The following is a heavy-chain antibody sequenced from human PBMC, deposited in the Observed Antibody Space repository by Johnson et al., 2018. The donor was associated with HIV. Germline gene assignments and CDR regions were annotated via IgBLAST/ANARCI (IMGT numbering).Heavy chain of an antibody. CDR1: GFTFSSYG. D-gene: IGHD3-22*01. Sequence: QVQLVESGGGVVQPGGSLRLSCAASGFTFSSYGMHWVRQAPGKGLEWVSFIRYDGSNKYYADSVKGRFTISRDNSKNTLYLQMNSLRAEDTAGYYCARDHDYDRSGYQEGDAFDIWGQGTMVTVSS. V-gene: IGHV3-30*02. CDR3: ARDHDYDRSGYQEGDAFDI. J-gene: IGHJ3*02. CDR2: IRYDGSNK.